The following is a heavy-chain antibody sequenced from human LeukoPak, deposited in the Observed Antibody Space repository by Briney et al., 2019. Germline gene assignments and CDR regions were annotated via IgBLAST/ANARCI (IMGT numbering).Heavy chain of an antibody. J-gene: IGHJ4*02. V-gene: IGHV5-51*01. CDR3: ARGAAGTEYYFDY. CDR2: IYPGDSDT. Sequence: GESLKISCKGSGYSFTSYWIGWVRQIPGKGLEWMGIIYPGDSDTRYSPSCQGQVTISADKSISTAYLQWSSLKAADTAMYYCARGAAGTEYYFDYWGQGTLVTVSS. D-gene: IGHD6-13*01. CDR1: GYSFTSYW.